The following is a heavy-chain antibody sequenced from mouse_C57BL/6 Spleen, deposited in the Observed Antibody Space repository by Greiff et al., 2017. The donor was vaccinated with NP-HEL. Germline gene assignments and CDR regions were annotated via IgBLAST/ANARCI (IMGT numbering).Heavy chain of an antibody. CDR1: GYTFTSST. J-gene: IGHJ2*01. D-gene: IGHD1-1*01. Sequence: QVQLQQSGAELARPGASVKMSCKASGYTFTSSTMHWVKQRPGQGLEWIGYINPSSGYTKYNQKFKDKATLTADKSSSTAYMQLSSLTSEDSAVYYCASYGSNDFDDWGQGTTLTVSS. CDR2: INPSSGYT. V-gene: IGHV1-4*01. CDR3: ASYGSNDFDD.